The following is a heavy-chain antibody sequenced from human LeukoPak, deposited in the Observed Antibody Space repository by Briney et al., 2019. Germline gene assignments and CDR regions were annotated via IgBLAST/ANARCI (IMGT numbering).Heavy chain of an antibody. Sequence: XKGXXWIVSIYYRGSNYYNASLKRRVTISVDTSKNQFSLKLSSVTAADTAVYYCARHGYSSSWYDSWGQGTLVTVSS. D-gene: IGHD6-13*01. J-gene: IGHJ5*01. CDR2: IYYRGSN. CDR3: ARHGYSSSWYDS. V-gene: IGHV4-39*01.